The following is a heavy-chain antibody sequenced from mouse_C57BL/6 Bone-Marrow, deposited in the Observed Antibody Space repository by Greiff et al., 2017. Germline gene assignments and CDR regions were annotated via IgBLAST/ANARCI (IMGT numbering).Heavy chain of an antibody. V-gene: IGHV1-62-3*01. J-gene: IGHJ2*01. CDR1: GYTFTSYW. Sequence: QVQLQQPGAELVKPGASVKLSCKASGYTFTSYWMHWVKQRPGRGLEWIGRIHPNSGSTNYNEKFKSKATLTVDKSSSTAYMQLSSLTSEDSAVYYCARGVVATGDYWGQGTTLTVSS. CDR3: ARGVVATGDY. CDR2: IHPNSGST. D-gene: IGHD1-1*01.